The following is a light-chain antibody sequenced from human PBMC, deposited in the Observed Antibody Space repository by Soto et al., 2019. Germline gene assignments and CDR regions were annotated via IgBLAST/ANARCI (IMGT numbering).Light chain of an antibody. V-gene: IGKV3D-15*01. CDR3: QQDNNLPLT. Sequence: EIVLTKSPATLSLSPKERATLSCRASQSVSSYLAWHQQRPGQAPRLLIYGASTRATGVPARFSGGGSGTEFTLTITRLQSEDFAVYWCQQDNNLPLTFGPGTRLEI. CDR2: GAS. CDR1: QSVSSY. J-gene: IGKJ5*01.